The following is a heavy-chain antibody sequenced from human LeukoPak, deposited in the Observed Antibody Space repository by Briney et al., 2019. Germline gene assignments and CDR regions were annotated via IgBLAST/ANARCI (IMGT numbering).Heavy chain of an antibody. CDR3: GEGGTGGGRKDFDP. D-gene: IGHD2-8*02. Sequence: ASVKVSCKASGGTFSSYAISWVRQAPGQGLEWMGRIIPILGIANYAQKFQGRVTITADKSTSTAYMELSSLRSEDTAVYYCGEGGTGGGRKDFDPLGPGTLVTVSS. V-gene: IGHV1-69*04. CDR1: GGTFSSYA. J-gene: IGHJ2*01. CDR2: IIPILGIA.